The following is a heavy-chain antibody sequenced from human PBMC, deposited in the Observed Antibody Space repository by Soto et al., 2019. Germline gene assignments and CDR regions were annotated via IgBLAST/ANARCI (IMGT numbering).Heavy chain of an antibody. CDR1: GFTFSGYW. V-gene: IGHV3-7*03. D-gene: IGHD4-4*01. J-gene: IGHJ4*02. Sequence: PGGSLRVSFEASGFTFSGYWMSWVRQAPGKGLEWVADIKHDGSVQYYVDSVKGRFTISRDNARKLLYLQMNGLRAEDTALYYCARAPYSNAWYRFDLWGQGTLVTVSS. CDR3: ARAPYSNAWYRFDL. CDR2: IKHDGSVQ.